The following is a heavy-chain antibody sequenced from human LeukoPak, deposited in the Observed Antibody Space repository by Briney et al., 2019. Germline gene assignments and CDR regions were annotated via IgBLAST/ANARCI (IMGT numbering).Heavy chain of an antibody. CDR1: GFTISSYY. V-gene: IGHV3-53*01. Sequence: GGSLRLSCAASGFTISSYYMAWVRQAPGKGLEWVSVIYHSGNTDYADSVKGRFTISRDNAKNSLYLQMNSLRAEDTAVYYCARYYGSGSPYREYYFDYWGQGTLVTVSS. J-gene: IGHJ4*02. CDR3: ARYYGSGSPYREYYFDY. CDR2: IYHSGNT. D-gene: IGHD3-10*01.